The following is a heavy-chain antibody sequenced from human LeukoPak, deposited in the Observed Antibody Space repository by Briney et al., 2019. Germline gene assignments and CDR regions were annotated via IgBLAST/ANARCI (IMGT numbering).Heavy chain of an antibody. CDR1: GFTFTWYW. J-gene: IGHJ3*02. CDR3: ARVSRDYDSSGYYLIDAFDI. V-gene: IGHV3-7*01. Sequence: GGSLRLSCAASGFTFTWYWMSWVRQAPGKGLEWVANIKQDGSEKYYVDSVKGRFTISRDNAKNSLYLQMNSLRAEDTAVYYCARVSRDYDSSGYYLIDAFDIWGQGTMVTVSS. D-gene: IGHD3-22*01. CDR2: IKQDGSEK.